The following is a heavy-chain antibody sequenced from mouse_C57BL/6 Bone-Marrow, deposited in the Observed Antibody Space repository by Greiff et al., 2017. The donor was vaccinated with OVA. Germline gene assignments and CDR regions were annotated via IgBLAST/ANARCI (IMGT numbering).Heavy chain of an antibody. J-gene: IGHJ4*01. Sequence: VQLQQPGAELVKPGASVKLSCKASGYTFTSYWMQWVKQRPGQGLEWIGEIDPSDSYTNYNQTFKGKATLTVDTSASTAYMQLSSLTSEDSAVYYCARSLLRYCYAMDYWGQGTSVTVSS. D-gene: IGHD1-1*01. CDR1: GYTFTSYW. CDR2: IDPSDSYT. CDR3: ARSLLRYCYAMDY. V-gene: IGHV1-50*01.